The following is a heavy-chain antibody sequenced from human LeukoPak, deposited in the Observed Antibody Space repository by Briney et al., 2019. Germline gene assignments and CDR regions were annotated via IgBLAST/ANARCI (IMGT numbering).Heavy chain of an antibody. CDR2: IYHSGST. J-gene: IGHJ5*02. CDR1: GGSISSGGYY. CDR3: AREGITIFGVHSPFDP. D-gene: IGHD3-3*01. V-gene: IGHV4-30-2*01. Sequence: SQTLSLTCTVPGGSISSGGYYWSWIRQPPGKGLEWIGYIYHSGSTYYNPSLKSRVTISVDRSKNQFSLKLSSVTAADTAVYYCAREGITIFGVHSPFDPWGQGTLVTVSS.